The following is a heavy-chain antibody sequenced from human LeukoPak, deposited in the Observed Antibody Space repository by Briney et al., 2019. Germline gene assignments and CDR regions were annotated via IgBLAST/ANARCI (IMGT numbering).Heavy chain of an antibody. Sequence: PGGSLRLSCAASGFSLNNAWMSWVRQAPGKGLEWVGRIKGKTDGETIDYAAPVRGRSTISRDDSKNMVYLVMNNLKTEDTAVYYCTTSYYDSSGFRAWGQGTLVTVSS. V-gene: IGHV3-15*01. D-gene: IGHD3-22*01. CDR3: TTSYYDSSGFRA. CDR2: IKGKTDGETI. J-gene: IGHJ4*02. CDR1: GFSLNNAW.